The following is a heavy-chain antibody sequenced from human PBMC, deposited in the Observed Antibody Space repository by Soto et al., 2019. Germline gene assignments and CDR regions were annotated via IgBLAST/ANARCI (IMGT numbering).Heavy chain of an antibody. D-gene: IGHD1-20*01. CDR2: ISSSSSTI. V-gene: IGHV3-48*04. J-gene: IGHJ4*02. CDR3: ARGDYVHNWDRGDYFDY. Sequence: GGSLRLSCAASGFTFSSYSMNWVRQAPGKGLEWVSYISSSSSTIYYADSVKGRFTISRDNAKNSLYLQMNSLRAEDTAVYYCARGDYVHNWDRGDYFDYWGQGTLVTVSS. CDR1: GFTFSSYS.